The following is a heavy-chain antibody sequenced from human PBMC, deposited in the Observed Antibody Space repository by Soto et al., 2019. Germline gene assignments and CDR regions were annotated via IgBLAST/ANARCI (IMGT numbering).Heavy chain of an antibody. V-gene: IGHV3-30-3*01. Sequence: GSLRLSCAASGFTFSSYAMHWVRQAPGKGLEWVAVISYDGSNKYYADSVKGRFTISRDNSKNTLYLQMNSLRAEDTAVYYCARDSRRKMTTVTTGYYYYGMDVWGQGXTVTVYS. D-gene: IGHD4-4*01. J-gene: IGHJ6*02. CDR1: GFTFSSYA. CDR2: ISYDGSNK. CDR3: ARDSRRKMTTVTTGYYYYGMDV.